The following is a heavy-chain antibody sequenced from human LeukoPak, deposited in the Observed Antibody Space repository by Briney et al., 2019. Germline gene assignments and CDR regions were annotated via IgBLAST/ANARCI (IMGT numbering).Heavy chain of an antibody. CDR2: IYYSGST. CDR1: GASISSYY. Sequence: SETLSLTCTVSGASISSYYWSWIRQPPGKGLEWIGYIYYSGSTNYNPSLKSRVTISVDTSKNQFSLRLNSVTAADTAVYYCARHGGGVDYWGQGTLVTVSS. V-gene: IGHV4-59*08. D-gene: IGHD2-15*01. J-gene: IGHJ4*02. CDR3: ARHGGGVDY.